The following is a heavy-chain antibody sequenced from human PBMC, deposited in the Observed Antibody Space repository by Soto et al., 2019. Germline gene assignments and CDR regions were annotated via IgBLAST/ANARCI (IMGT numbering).Heavy chain of an antibody. D-gene: IGHD4-17*01. CDR1: GFTVSSNY. Sequence: PGGSLRLSCAASGFTVSSNYMSWVRQAPGKGLEWVSVIYSGGSTYYADSVKGRFTISRDNSKNTLYLQMNSLRAEDTAVYYCARVLYGDYYYYYYYMDVWGKGTTVTVSS. CDR2: IYSGGST. V-gene: IGHV3-66*01. CDR3: ARVLYGDYYYYYYYMDV. J-gene: IGHJ6*03.